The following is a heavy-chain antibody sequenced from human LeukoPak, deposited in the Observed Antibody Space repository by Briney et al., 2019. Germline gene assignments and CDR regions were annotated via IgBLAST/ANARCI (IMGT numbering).Heavy chain of an antibody. CDR2: IWYDGSNK. V-gene: IGHV3-33*01. D-gene: IGHD3-10*01. CDR1: GFTFRSYG. Sequence: GGSLRLSCAASGFTFRSYGMHWVRQAPGKGLEWVAVIWYDGSNKYYADSVKGRFTISRDNSKNTLYLQMNSLRAEDTAVYYCARGLYYGSGSLDYWGQGTLVTVSS. J-gene: IGHJ4*02. CDR3: ARGLYYGSGSLDY.